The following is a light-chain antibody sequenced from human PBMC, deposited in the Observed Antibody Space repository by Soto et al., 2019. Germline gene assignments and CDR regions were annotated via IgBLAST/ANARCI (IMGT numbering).Light chain of an antibody. Sequence: EIVLTQSPGTLSLSPGERATLSCRASQTVISNYLAWYQQRPGQPPRLLIHGASNRATGIPDRFSGGGSGTDFSLTISRLEAVYFARYYCQQMRTFGQGTKVEMK. V-gene: IGKV3-20*01. CDR1: QTVISNY. CDR3: QQMRT. CDR2: GAS. J-gene: IGKJ1*01.